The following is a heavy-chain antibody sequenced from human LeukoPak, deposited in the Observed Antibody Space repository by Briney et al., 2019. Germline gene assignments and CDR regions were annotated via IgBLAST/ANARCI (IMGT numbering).Heavy chain of an antibody. CDR2: IYTSGST. Sequence: PSETLSLTCTVSGGSISSGTYYWNWIRQPAGKGLEWIGRIYTSGSTNYNPSLKSRVTISVDTSKNQFSLKLSSVTAADTAVYYCARAPRGLRLLGYWGQGTLVTVSS. CDR1: GGSISSGTYY. CDR3: ARAPRGLRLLGY. J-gene: IGHJ4*02. D-gene: IGHD5-12*01. V-gene: IGHV4-61*02.